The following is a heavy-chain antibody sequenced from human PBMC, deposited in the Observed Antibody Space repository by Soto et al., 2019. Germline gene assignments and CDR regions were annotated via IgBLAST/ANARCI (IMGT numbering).Heavy chain of an antibody. D-gene: IGHD3-22*01. Sequence: ASVKVSCKASGYTFTSYAMHWVRQAPGQRLEWMGWINAGNGNTKYSQKFQGRVTITRDTSASTAYMELSSVTAADTAVYYCARERITMIDYWGQGTLVTVSS. CDR3: ARERITMIDY. V-gene: IGHV1-3*01. CDR1: GYTFTSYA. CDR2: INAGNGNT. J-gene: IGHJ4*02.